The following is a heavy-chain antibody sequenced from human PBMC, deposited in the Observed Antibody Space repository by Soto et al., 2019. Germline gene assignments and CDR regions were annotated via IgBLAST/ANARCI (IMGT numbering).Heavy chain of an antibody. V-gene: IGHV4-4*02. Sequence: QVQLQESGPGLVKPSGTLSLTCAVFGGSISNSNWWTWVRQPPGKGLDWIGEIFHSGSTNYNSSLXGXVTISVDKANNQFSLKLSSVTAADTAVYYCAHRPIVGAAIWGQGTLVTVSS. CDR2: IFHSGST. CDR1: GGSISNSNW. D-gene: IGHD1-26*01. J-gene: IGHJ4*02. CDR3: AHRPIVGAAI.